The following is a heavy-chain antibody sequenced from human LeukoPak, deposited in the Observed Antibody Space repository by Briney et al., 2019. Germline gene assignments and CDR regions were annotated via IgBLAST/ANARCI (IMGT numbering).Heavy chain of an antibody. D-gene: IGHD3-22*01. CDR1: GGTFSSYA. Sequence: SVKVSCKASGGTFSSYAISWVRQAPGQGLEWMGRIIPIFGTANYAQKFQGRVTITTDESTSTAYMELSSLRSEDTAVYYCARGRYYDSSGPFDYWGQGTLVTVSP. J-gene: IGHJ4*02. V-gene: IGHV1-69*05. CDR3: ARGRYYDSSGPFDY. CDR2: IIPIFGTA.